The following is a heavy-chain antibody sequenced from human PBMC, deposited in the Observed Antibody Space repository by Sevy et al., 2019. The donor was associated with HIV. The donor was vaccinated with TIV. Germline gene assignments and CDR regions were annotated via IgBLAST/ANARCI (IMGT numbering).Heavy chain of an antibody. J-gene: IGHJ4*02. CDR1: GFTFDDYG. CDR2: IIGNGVLT. D-gene: IGHD2-21*02. Sequence: GGFLRLSCAASGFTFDDYGMSWVRQAPGKGLEWVSAIIGNGVLTSYVESVRGRFTISRDNAKNSLYLQMNSLRADDTALYFCAREKSCGGDCYYFDYWGQGALVTVSS. CDR3: AREKSCGGDCYYFDY. V-gene: IGHV3-20*04.